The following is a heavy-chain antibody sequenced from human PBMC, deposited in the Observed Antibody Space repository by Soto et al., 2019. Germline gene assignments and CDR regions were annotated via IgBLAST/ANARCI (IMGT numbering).Heavy chain of an antibody. D-gene: IGHD1-7*01. CDR1: GGSFSGYY. CDR3: ARILRNWNYVGGMDV. J-gene: IGHJ6*02. V-gene: IGHV4-34*01. CDR2: INHSGST. Sequence: QVQLQQWGAGLLKPSETLSLTCAVYGGSFSGYYWSWIRQPPGKGLEWIGEINHSGSTNYNPSLKSRVPISVDTPKNQFSLKLSSVTAADTAVYSCARILRNWNYVGGMDVWGQGTTVTVSS.